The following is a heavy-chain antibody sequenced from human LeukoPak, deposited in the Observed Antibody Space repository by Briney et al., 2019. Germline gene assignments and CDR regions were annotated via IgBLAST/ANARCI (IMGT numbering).Heavy chain of an antibody. CDR1: GGTFSSYA. CDR3: ARGPYTHYHGSGGYYNWFDP. J-gene: IGHJ5*02. V-gene: IGHV1-69*13. CDR2: IIPIFGTA. D-gene: IGHD3-22*01. Sequence: SVKVSCKASGGTFSSYAISWVRQAPGQGLEWMGGIIPIFGTANYAQKFQGRVTITADESTSTAYMELSSLRSEDTAVYYCARGPYTHYHGSGGYYNWFDPWGQGTLVTVSS.